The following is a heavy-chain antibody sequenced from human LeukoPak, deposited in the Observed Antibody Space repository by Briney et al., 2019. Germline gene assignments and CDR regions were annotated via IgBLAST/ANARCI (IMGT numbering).Heavy chain of an antibody. CDR2: ISWNSGSI. Sequence: PGGSLRLSCAASGFTFDDYAMHWVRQAPGKGLEWVSGISWNSGSIGYADSVKGRFTISRDNAKNSLYLQMNSLRAEDTALYYCAKVMWGPDCSSTSCTDYYGMDVWGQGTTVTVSS. J-gene: IGHJ6*02. D-gene: IGHD2-2*01. CDR1: GFTFDDYA. V-gene: IGHV3-9*01. CDR3: AKVMWGPDCSSTSCTDYYGMDV.